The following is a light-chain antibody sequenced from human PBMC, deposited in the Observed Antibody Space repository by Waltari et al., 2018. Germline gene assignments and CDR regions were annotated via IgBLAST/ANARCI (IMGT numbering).Light chain of an antibody. CDR3: CSYAGRYTPYV. V-gene: IGLV2-11*01. J-gene: IGLJ1*01. Sequence: QSALTQPRSVSGSPGQSVTFSCTGTRSDICDYNYVSWYQQHPGKAPKLMIYDVIKRPSGVPDRFSGSKSVNTASLTISGLQAEDEADYYCCSYAGRYTPYVFGTGTKVTVL. CDR2: DVI. CDR1: RSDICDYNY.